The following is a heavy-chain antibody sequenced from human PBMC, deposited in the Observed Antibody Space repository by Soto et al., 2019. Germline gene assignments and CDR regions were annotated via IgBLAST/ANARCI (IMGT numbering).Heavy chain of an antibody. CDR3: ARDEIYYYDSSGYYPGGYFDY. D-gene: IGHD3-22*01. CDR1: GFTFSSYA. CDR2: ISYDGSNK. J-gene: IGHJ4*02. V-gene: IGHV3-30-3*01. Sequence: TGGSLRLSCAASGFTFSSYAMRWVRQAPGKGLEWVAVISYDGSNKYYADSVKGRFTISRDNSKNTLYLQMNSLRAEDTAVYYCARDEIYYYDSSGYYPGGYFDYWGQGTLVTVSS.